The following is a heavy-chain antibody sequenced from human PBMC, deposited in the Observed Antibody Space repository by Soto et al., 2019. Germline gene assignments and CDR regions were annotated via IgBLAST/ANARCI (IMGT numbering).Heavy chain of an antibody. D-gene: IGHD3-3*01. V-gene: IGHV1-3*01. CDR1: GYAFTSHT. CDR2: LIVSHGSP. J-gene: IGHJ4*02. CDR3: AREPEDGVPGDY. Sequence: QVQLVQSGAEVKEPGASVRVSCKASGYAFTSHTIHWVRQAPGQGLEWMGWLIVSHGSPRYAPQFQGRVTFGRDTSATTAYMELSSLTSEDTAVYYCAREPEDGVPGDYWGQGTPVVVSS.